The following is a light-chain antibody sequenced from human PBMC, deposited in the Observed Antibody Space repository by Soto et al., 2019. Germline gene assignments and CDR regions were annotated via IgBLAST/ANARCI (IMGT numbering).Light chain of an antibody. J-gene: IGKJ5*01. V-gene: IGKV1D-12*01. CDR3: QQANSFPLT. CDR2: AAS. CDR1: QGISGW. Sequence: DSQFLQSPSSLSASVGVGVLVTGWASQGISGWLCCDQRKPGEAPQLLIYAASKVHSTVPSRFGGGAAGADSPLTSNSQQPDYVATFYCQQANSFPLTFGQGTQLDIK.